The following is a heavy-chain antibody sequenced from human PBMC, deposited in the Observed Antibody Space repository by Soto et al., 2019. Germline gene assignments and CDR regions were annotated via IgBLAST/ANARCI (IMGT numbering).Heavy chain of an antibody. V-gene: IGHV4-59*01. J-gene: IGHJ4*02. CDR2: IYYSGST. Sequence: PSETLSLTCTVSGGSISSYYWSWIRQPPGKGLEWIGYIYYSGSTNYNPSLKSRVTISVDTSKNQFSLKLSSVTAADTAVYYCARDQGDGWYFDYWGQGTLVTVSS. CDR1: GGSISSYY. D-gene: IGHD6-19*01. CDR3: ARDQGDGWYFDY.